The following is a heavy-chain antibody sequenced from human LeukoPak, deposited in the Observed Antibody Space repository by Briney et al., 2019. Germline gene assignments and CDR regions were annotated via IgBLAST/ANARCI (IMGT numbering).Heavy chain of an antibody. CDR3: ARGGRGISNYFDY. Sequence: GGSLRLSCAASEFSVGSNYMTWVRQAPGKGLEWVSLIYSGGSTYYADSVKGRFTISRDNSKNTLYLQMNSLRAEDTAVYYCARGGRGISNYFDYWGQGTLVTVSS. CDR2: IYSGGST. J-gene: IGHJ4*02. D-gene: IGHD3-16*01. CDR1: EFSVGSNY. V-gene: IGHV3-66*02.